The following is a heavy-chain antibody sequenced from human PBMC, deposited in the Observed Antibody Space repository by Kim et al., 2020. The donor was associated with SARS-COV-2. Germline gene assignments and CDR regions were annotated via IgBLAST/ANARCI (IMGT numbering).Heavy chain of an antibody. D-gene: IGHD6-13*01. V-gene: IGHV4-34*01. J-gene: IGHJ4*01. CDR2: INHSGST. Sequence: SETLSLTCAVYGGSFSGYYWSWIRQPPGKGLEWIGEINHSGSTNYNPSLKSRVTISVDTSKNQFSLKLSSVTAADTAVYYCARLGPGSSWYGGPFDYWG. CDR3: ARLGPGSSWYGGPFDY. CDR1: GGSFSGYY.